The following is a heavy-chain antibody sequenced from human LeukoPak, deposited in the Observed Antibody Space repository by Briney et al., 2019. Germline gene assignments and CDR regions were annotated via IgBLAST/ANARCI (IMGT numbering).Heavy chain of an antibody. V-gene: IGHV3-48*01. CDR1: GFTFSSYG. CDR2: LSNTGNI. D-gene: IGHD5-18*01. Sequence: GGSLRLSCAASGFTFSSYGMNWVRQAPGKGLEWLSYLSNTGNIHYAQSVKGRPTISRDNAKNSLYLQMDGLRAEDTAVYYCARRGDTPMIGDHWGQGILVTVAS. J-gene: IGHJ4*02. CDR3: ARRGDTPMIGDH.